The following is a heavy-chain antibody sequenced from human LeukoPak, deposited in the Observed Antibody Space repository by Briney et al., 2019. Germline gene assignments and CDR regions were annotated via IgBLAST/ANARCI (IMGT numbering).Heavy chain of an antibody. D-gene: IGHD2-2*01. J-gene: IGHJ6*04. CDR1: GFPFSVYW. Sequence: GGSLRLSCTASGFPFSVYWISWVRQAPGKGLEWVANIKEDGSVQDYVDSVKGRFTISRDNAKNSVYLQMNSLRVDDAAVYYCVGQLLRAVWGKGTTVTVSS. CDR2: IKEDGSVQ. CDR3: VGQLLRAV. V-gene: IGHV3-7*01.